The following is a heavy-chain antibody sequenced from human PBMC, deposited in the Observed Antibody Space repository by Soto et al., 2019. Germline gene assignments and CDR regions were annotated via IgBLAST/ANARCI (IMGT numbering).Heavy chain of an antibody. CDR1: GGSISSYY. J-gene: IGHJ6*02. D-gene: IGHD3-22*01. CDR2: IYYSGST. CDR3: ARVYRYYDSSGYYHRRKTYYYGMDV. Sequence: SETLSLTCTVSGGSISSYYWSWIRQPPGKGLEWIGYIYYSGSTNYNPSLKSRVTISVDTSKNQFSLKLSSVTAADTAVYYCARVYRYYDSSGYYHRRKTYYYGMDVWGQGTTVTVSS. V-gene: IGHV4-59*01.